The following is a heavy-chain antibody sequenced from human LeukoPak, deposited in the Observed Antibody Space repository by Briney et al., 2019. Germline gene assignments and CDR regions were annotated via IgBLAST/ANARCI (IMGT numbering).Heavy chain of an antibody. J-gene: IGHJ4*02. CDR3: ATPLVVVPAALRSTTDY. CDR2: ISYDGSNK. CDR1: GFTFSSYG. D-gene: IGHD2-2*01. V-gene: IGHV3-30*03. Sequence: GGSLRLSCAASGFTFSSYGMHWVRQAPGKGLEWVAVISYDGSNKYYADSVKGRFTISRDNSKNTLYLQMNSLRAKDTAVYYCATPLVVVPAALRSTTDYWGQGTLVTVSS.